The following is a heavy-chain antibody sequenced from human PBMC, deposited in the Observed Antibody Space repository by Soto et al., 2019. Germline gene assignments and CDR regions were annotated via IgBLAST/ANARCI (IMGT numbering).Heavy chain of an antibody. CDR2: FDPEDGET. Sequence: ASVKVSCKVSGYNLTELSMHWVRQAPGKGLEWMGGFDPEDGETIYAQKFQGRVTMTEDTSTDTAYMELSSLRSEDTAVYYFATAGMGWNYGGGYYYYYMDVWGKGTTVTVSS. CDR3: ATAGMGWNYGGGYYYYYMDV. D-gene: IGHD1-7*01. V-gene: IGHV1-24*01. CDR1: GYNLTELS. J-gene: IGHJ6*03.